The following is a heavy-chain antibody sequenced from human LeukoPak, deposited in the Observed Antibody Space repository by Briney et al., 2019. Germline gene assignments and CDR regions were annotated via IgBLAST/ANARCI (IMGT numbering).Heavy chain of an antibody. CDR1: GFTFSTYW. V-gene: IGHV3-74*01. CDR3: ARGRSYAMDV. Sequence: GGSLRLSCAASGFTFSTYWMHWVRQAPGKGLVWVSRINNEGSGTGYADSVKGRFTISRDNAKNTLFLQMNSLRAEDTAVYYCARGRSYAMDVWGQGTTVTVSS. CDR2: INNEGSGT. J-gene: IGHJ6*02.